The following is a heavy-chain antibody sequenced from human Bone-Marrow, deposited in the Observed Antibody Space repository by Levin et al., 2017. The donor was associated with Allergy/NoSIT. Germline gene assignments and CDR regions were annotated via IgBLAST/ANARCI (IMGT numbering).Heavy chain of an antibody. Sequence: SETLSLTCAVSGGSINSDGYSWTWIRQSPGKGLEWIGYIYPTGNTYYNPSLKSRVTMSLDTSKNHLSLNVSSVTAADTAVYYCATAYRGYTYAFDSWGPGSLVTVSS. J-gene: IGHJ5*01. CDR2: IYPTGNT. V-gene: IGHV4-30-2*06. CDR3: ATAYRGYTYAFDS. CDR1: GGSINSDGYS. D-gene: IGHD5-18*01.